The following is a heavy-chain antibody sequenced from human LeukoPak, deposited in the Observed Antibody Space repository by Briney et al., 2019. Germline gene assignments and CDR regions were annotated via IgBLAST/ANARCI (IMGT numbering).Heavy chain of an antibody. CDR3: ARQQQLVGIDY. CDR2: IYYSGST. V-gene: IGHV4-59*01. CDR1: GGSSSSYY. D-gene: IGHD6-13*01. J-gene: IGHJ4*02. Sequence: SETLSLTCTVSGGSSSSYYWSWIRQPPEKGLEWIGYIYYSGSTNYNPSLKSRVTISVDTSENQFSLELSSVTAADTAVYYCARQQQLVGIDYWGQGTLVTVSS.